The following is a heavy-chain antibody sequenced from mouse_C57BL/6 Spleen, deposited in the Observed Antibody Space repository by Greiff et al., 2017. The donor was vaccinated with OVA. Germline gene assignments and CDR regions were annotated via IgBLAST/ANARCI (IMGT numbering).Heavy chain of an antibody. V-gene: IGHV1-52*01. J-gene: IGHJ2*01. CDR3: ARRGATGVAHFDY. Sequence: VQLQQPGAELVRPGSSVKLSCKASGYTFTSYWMHWVKQRPKQGLEWIGNIDPSDSETHYNPKFKDKATLTVDTSSSTAYMQLSSLTSEDSAVYYCARRGATGVAHFDYWGQGTTLTVSS. CDR2: IDPSDSET. D-gene: IGHD1-1*01. CDR1: GYTFTSYW.